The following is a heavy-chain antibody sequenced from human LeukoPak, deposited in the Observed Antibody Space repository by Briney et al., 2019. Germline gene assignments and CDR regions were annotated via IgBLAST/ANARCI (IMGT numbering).Heavy chain of an antibody. CDR1: GVSISSSSYY. V-gene: IGHV4-39*01. D-gene: IGHD6-19*01. CDR2: IYYSGST. J-gene: IGHJ4*02. CDR3: ARRRDDSSGWYSIDY. Sequence: SETLSLTCTVSGVSISSSSYYWGWLRQPQGKGLEWIGSIYYSGSTYYNPSLKSRFTISVDTSKNQFSLKLSSVTTADTAVYYCARRRDDSSGWYSIDYWGQGTLVTVSS.